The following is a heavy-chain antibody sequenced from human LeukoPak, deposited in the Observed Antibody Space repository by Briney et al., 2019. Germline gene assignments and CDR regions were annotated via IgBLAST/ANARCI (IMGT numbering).Heavy chain of an antibody. CDR2: IYYSGST. Sequence: SETLSLTCTVSGGSISSYYWSWIRQPPGKGLEWIGYIYYSGSTNYNPSLKSRVTISVDTSKNQFSLKLSSVTAADTAVYYCARDGSGYSSSWYQNNWFDHWGQGTLVTVSS. V-gene: IGHV4-59*01. CDR1: GGSISSYY. CDR3: ARDGSGYSSSWYQNNWFDH. J-gene: IGHJ5*02. D-gene: IGHD6-13*01.